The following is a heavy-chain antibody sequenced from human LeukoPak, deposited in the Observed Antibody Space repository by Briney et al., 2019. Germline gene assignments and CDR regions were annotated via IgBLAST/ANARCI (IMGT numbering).Heavy chain of an antibody. V-gene: IGHV3-33*01. CDR1: GINFSGYG. D-gene: IGHD6-19*01. CDR2: IWFDGSNK. CDR3: ARELRIAVAGYFDY. Sequence: PGGSLRLSCVASGINFSGYGMHWVRQAPGKGLEWVALIWFDGSNKNYADSVKGRFTISRDNSKNTLYLQMDSLRVEDTSVYYCARELRIAVAGYFDYWGQGTLVTVSS. J-gene: IGHJ4*02.